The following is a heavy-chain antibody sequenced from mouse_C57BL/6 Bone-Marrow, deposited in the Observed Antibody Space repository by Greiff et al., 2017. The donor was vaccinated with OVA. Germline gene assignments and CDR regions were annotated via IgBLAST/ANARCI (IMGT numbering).Heavy chain of an antibody. D-gene: IGHD3-1*01. J-gene: IGHJ4*01. CDR2: IRSKSSNYAT. V-gene: IGHV10-3*01. Sequence: EVQLVESGGGLVQPKGSLKLSCAASGFTFNTYAMHWVRQAPGKGLEWVARIRSKSSNYATYYADSVKDRFTISRDDSQSMLYLQMNNLKTEDTAMYYCVRDRGNREADVDYAMDYWGQGTSVTVSS. CDR1: GFTFNTYA. CDR3: VRDRGNREADVDYAMDY.